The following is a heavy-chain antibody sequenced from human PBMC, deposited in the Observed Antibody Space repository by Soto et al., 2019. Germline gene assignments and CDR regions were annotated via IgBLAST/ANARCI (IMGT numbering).Heavy chain of an antibody. D-gene: IGHD6-19*01. CDR2: ISYSRGT. CDR3: ARRGVAVAGGAFDV. CDR1: GDSISSYY. V-gene: IGHV4-59*08. Sequence: QVQLQESGPGLVKPSETLSLTCTVSGDSISSYYGSWIRQPPGKGLEWIGFISYSRGTNYNPSLKSRVTISVATSKSQFSLKLSSVTAADTAVYYCARRGVAVAGGAFDVWGQGTMVAVSS. J-gene: IGHJ3*01.